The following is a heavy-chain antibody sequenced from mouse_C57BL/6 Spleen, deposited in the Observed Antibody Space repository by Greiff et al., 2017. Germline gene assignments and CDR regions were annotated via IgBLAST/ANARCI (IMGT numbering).Heavy chain of an antibody. J-gene: IGHJ1*03. CDR2: FYPGSGSI. CDR1: GYTFTEYT. Sequence: VKLMESGAELVKPGASVKLSCKASGYTFTEYTIHWVKQRSGQGLEWIGWFYPGSGSIKYNEKFKDKATLTADKSSSTVYMELSRLTSEDSAVYFCARHERITTVVATRYFDVWGTGTTVTVSS. D-gene: IGHD1-1*01. V-gene: IGHV1-62-2*01. CDR3: ARHERITTVVATRYFDV.